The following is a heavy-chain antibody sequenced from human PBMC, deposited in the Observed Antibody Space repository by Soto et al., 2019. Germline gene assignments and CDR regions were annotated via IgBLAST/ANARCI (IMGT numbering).Heavy chain of an antibody. CDR3: VRPLSSGRNYGKDV. J-gene: IGHJ6*02. D-gene: IGHD3-10*01. V-gene: IGHV3-53*01. CDR1: GLTVVDNY. Sequence: VHLLESGGSLIQPGGSLRLSCAASGLTVVDNYMSWVCQAPVMGLEWVSAIYYNGTTYYADAVKGRFTISRDTSKNTLSLQMDSLRVEDTAVYYCVRPLSSGRNYGKDVWGQGTTVSVSS. CDR2: IYYNGTT.